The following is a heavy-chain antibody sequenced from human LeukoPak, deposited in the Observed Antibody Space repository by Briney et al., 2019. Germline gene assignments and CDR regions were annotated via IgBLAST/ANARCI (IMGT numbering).Heavy chain of an antibody. CDR2: IIPIFGTA. Sequence: GASVKVSCKAPGGTFSSYAISWVRQAPGQGLEWMGGIIPIFGTANYAQKFQGRVTITADESTSTAYMELSSLRSEDTAVYYCARGTSSGPMRYWGQGTLVTVSS. V-gene: IGHV1-69*13. D-gene: IGHD6-19*01. J-gene: IGHJ4*02. CDR1: GGTFSSYA. CDR3: ARGTSSGPMRY.